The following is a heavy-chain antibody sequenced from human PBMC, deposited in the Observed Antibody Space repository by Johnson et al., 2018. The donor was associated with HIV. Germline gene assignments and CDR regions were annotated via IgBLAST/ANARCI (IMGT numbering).Heavy chain of an antibody. Sequence: QVQLVESGGSLVKPGGSLRLSCLASGFSFSDYYMSWIRQAPGKGLEWVSYISTSGNTIYYADSVKGRFTISRDNAKKSLYLQMNSLRAEDTAVYYCARSVALIVATFDAFDIWGQGTMVTVSS. V-gene: IGHV3-11*01. CDR3: ARSVALIVATFDAFDI. CDR2: ISTSGNTI. J-gene: IGHJ3*02. CDR1: GFSFSDYY. D-gene: IGHD5-12*01.